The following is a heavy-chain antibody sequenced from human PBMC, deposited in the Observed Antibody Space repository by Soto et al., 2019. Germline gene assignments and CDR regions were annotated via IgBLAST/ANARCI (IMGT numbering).Heavy chain of an antibody. V-gene: IGHV3-48*02. J-gene: IGHJ6*02. CDR1: GITFSSYG. Sequence: GGSLRLSCAASGITFSSYGMNWVRQAPEKGLEWVSYISSSSSTIYYADSVKGRFTVSRDNAKDSLYLLMKSLRDEDTAVYYCARVIVSNWGYHFYGMHVWGHGTT. CDR3: ARVIVSNWGYHFYGMHV. CDR2: ISSSSSTI. D-gene: IGHD7-27*01.